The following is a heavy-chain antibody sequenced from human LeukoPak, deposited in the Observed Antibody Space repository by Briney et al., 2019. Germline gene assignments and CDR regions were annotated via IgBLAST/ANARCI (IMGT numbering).Heavy chain of an antibody. CDR1: GGSINSYY. V-gene: IGHV4-59*08. Sequence: SETLSLTCTVSGGSINSYYWSWIRQPPGKGLQWIGCIHYSGSTNYNPSLKSRVTISVDTSKNQFSLKLSSVTAADTAVYYCARLETSGGSLSYFDYWGQGTLVTVSS. J-gene: IGHJ4*02. D-gene: IGHD6-19*01. CDR2: IHYSGST. CDR3: ARLETSGGSLSYFDY.